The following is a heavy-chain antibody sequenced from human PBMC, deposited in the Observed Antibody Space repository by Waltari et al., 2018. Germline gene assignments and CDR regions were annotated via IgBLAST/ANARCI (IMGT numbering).Heavy chain of an antibody. D-gene: IGHD3-10*01. CDR1: GFTFSTHG. V-gene: IGHV3-33*03. Sequence: QVQLVESGGGVVQPGGSLRLSCAASGFTFSTHGMHWVRQAPGKGLEGVAVIWNDGSDKYYADSVKGRFTISRDNSKDTLYLQMNSLRGEDTAVYYCAKPTYGPGSFLISFWGQGTLVTVSS. CDR3: AKPTYGPGSFLISF. J-gene: IGHJ4*02. CDR2: IWNDGSDK.